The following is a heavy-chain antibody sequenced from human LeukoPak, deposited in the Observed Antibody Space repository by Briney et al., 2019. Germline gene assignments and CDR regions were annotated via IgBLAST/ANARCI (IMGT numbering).Heavy chain of an antibody. V-gene: IGHV3-21*01. D-gene: IGHD5-18*01. Sequence: PGGSLRLSCAASGFTFSSYSMNWVRQAPGQGLEWVSSINAENYIYYADSVKGRFTISRDNAKNSMYLEMNSLRAEDTAVYYCAREGGYGYGRTCRYFDSWGQGTLVTVSS. J-gene: IGHJ4*02. CDR2: INAENYI. CDR1: GFTFSSYS. CDR3: AREGGYGYGRTCRYFDS.